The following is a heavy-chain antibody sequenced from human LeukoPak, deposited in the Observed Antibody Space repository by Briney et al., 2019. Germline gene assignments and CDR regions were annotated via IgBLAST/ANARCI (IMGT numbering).Heavy chain of an antibody. Sequence: SETLSLTCAVSGGSFSDYYWSWIRQSPGRGLEWIAEINHSGRTHHSPSLQSRVTISVDTSKKQISLRVRSVTAADSAVYYCARVVGATSIDYWGQGILVTVSS. CDR2: INHSGRT. J-gene: IGHJ4*02. CDR3: ARVVGATSIDY. V-gene: IGHV4-34*01. D-gene: IGHD2-15*01. CDR1: GGSFSDYY.